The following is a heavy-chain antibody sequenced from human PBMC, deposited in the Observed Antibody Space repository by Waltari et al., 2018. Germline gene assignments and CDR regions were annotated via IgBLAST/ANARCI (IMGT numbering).Heavy chain of an antibody. CDR3: AREDIVVVVAATGIGWFDP. D-gene: IGHD2-15*01. Sequence: EVQLLESGGGLVQTGGSLRLSCAASGFSFSGSWMTWVRQAPGKGRFTISRDNSKNTLYLQMNSLRAEDTAVYYCAREDIVVVVAATGIGWFDPWGQGTLVTVSS. CDR1: GFSFSGSW. V-gene: IGHV3-7*01. J-gene: IGHJ5*02.